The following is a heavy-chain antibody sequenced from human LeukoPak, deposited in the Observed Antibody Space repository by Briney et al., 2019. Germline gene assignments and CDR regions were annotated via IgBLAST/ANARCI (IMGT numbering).Heavy chain of an antibody. Sequence: GGSLRLSCAASGFIFNTYNMNWVRQAPGKGLEWVAVISYDGSNKFYADSVKGRFTISRDNSQNTLYLHMNRLRAEDTAVYYCARDVLQSFDIWGQGTMVTVSS. V-gene: IGHV3-30-3*01. CDR1: GFIFNTYN. J-gene: IGHJ3*02. CDR3: ARDVLQSFDI. CDR2: ISYDGSNK. D-gene: IGHD4-11*01.